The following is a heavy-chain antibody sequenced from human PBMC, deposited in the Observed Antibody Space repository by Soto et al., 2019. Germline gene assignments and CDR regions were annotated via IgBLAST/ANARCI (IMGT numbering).Heavy chain of an antibody. Sequence: GYLRLSCSASVFTFRSYDMNWVRQAPGKGLEWFSYIISIGSTIYYADSVKGRFTISRDNAKNSLYLQMNSLRAEDTAVYYCATGGWHYGMEVWGQGTTVTVSS. V-gene: IGHV3-48*03. CDR1: VFTFRSYD. D-gene: IGHD2-15*01. CDR3: ATGGWHYGMEV. CDR2: IISIGSTI. J-gene: IGHJ6*02.